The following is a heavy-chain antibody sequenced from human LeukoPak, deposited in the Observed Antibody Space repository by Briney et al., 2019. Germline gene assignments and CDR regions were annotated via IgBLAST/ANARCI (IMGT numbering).Heavy chain of an antibody. CDR2: IYTSGST. V-gene: IGHV4-4*07. J-gene: IGHJ4*02. CDR1: GGSISSYY. D-gene: IGHD6-6*01. CDR3: ARDRAARLDY. Sequence: PSETLSLTCTVSGGSISSYYWSWIRQPAGKGLGWIGRIYTSGSTNYNPSLKSRVTMSVDTSKNQFSLKLSSVTAADTAVYYCARDRAARLDYWGQGTLVTVSS.